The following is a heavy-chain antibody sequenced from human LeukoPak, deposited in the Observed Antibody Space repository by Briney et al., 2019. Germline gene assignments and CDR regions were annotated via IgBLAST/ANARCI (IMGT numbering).Heavy chain of an antibody. CDR1: GYSLINHW. D-gene: IGHD3-22*01. CDR2: IYPGNADA. J-gene: IGHJ4*02. CDR3: ARQGSYDNSGYSFDY. V-gene: IGHV5-51*01. Sequence: GESLKISCKASGYSLINHWIGWVRQMPGKGLDWMGIIYPGNADATYSPSFQGQVTISADKSTTTVYLQWSSLKATDTAMYYCARQGSYDNSGYSFDYWGQGTLVTVSS.